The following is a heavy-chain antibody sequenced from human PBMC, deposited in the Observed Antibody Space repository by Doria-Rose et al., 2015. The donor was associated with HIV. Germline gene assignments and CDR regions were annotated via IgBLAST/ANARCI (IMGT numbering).Heavy chain of an antibody. D-gene: IGHD1-1*01. CDR2: IHHRGSN. CDR3: ARGLLRGGWNDVDYYYGMDV. J-gene: IGHJ6*02. V-gene: IGHV4-34*01. Sequence: QVQLQESGAGLVKPSETLSLTCAVFGGSFSGYYWSWIRQHPGNGLEWIGEIHHRGSNNYKSSLKSRVTISLDTSKNLFSLKLSSVTAADTAVYYCARGLLRGGWNDVDYYYGMDVWGQGTTVTVSS. CDR1: GGSFSGYY.